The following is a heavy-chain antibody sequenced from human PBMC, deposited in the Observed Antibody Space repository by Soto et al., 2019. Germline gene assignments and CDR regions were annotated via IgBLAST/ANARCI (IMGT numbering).Heavy chain of an antibody. CDR3: ARRSGSYYNTDAFDI. J-gene: IGHJ3*02. D-gene: IGHD3-10*01. CDR1: GYTFTSYG. V-gene: IGHV1-18*01. Sequence: GASVKVSCKASGYTFTSYGISWVRQAPGQGLEWMGWISAYNGNTNYAQKLQGRVTMTTDTSTSTAYMELRSLRSDDTAVYYCARRSGSYYNTDAFDIWGQGTMVTVSS. CDR2: ISAYNGNT.